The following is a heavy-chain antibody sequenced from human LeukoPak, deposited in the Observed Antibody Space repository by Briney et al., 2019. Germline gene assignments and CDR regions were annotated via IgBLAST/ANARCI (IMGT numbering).Heavy chain of an antibody. CDR2: ISSTGGST. J-gene: IGHJ6*03. CDR1: GFTFSSYA. D-gene: IGHD3-22*01. CDR3: ARGDYDSSGYYGYYYYYMDV. Sequence: GGSLRLSCAASGFTFSSYAMHWVRQAPGKGLEHVSIISSTGGSTYYADSVKDRFTISRDNSKNTLYLQMGSLRAEDMAVYYCARGDYDSSGYYGYYYYYMDVWGKGTTVTVTS. V-gene: IGHV3-64*02.